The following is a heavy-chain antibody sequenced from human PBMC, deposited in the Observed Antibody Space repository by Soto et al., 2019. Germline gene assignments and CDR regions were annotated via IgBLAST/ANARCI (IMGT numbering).Heavy chain of an antibody. CDR3: AKVPSPHASNVGLDY. CDR2: ISSDGTDK. J-gene: IGHJ4*02. D-gene: IGHD1-1*01. CDR1: GFTFSSYA. V-gene: IGHV3-30*18. Sequence: GGSLRLSCEASGFTFSSYAMHWVRQAPGKGLEWVAVISSDGTDKYSADSMRGRFTISRDDSKNTLFLQMNSLRTEDTAVYYCAKVPSPHASNVGLDYWGQGTLVTVSS.